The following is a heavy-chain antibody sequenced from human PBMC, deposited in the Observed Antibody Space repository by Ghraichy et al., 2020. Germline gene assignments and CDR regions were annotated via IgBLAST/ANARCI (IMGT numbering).Heavy chain of an antibody. CDR1: GDSVSSNSAA. CDR2: TYYRSKWYN. J-gene: IGHJ4*02. Sequence: SQTLSLTCAISGDSVSSNSAAWNWIRQSPSRGLEWLGRTYYRSKWYNDYAVSVKSRITINPDTSKNQFSLQRNSVTPEDTAVYYCARDVGHGYYDSSGTLDYWGQGTLVTVSS. V-gene: IGHV6-1*01. D-gene: IGHD3-22*01. CDR3: ARDVGHGYYDSSGTLDY.